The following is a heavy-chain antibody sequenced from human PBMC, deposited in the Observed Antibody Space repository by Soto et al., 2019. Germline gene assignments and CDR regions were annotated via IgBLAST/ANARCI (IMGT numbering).Heavy chain of an antibody. CDR1: GFTFSSYG. CDR2: ISYDGSNK. V-gene: IGHV3-30*18. D-gene: IGHD1-1*01. Sequence: QVQLVESGGGVVQPGRSLRLSCAASGFTFSSYGMHWFRQAPGKGLEWVAVISYDGSNKYYADSVKGRFTISRDNSKNTLYLQMNSLRAEDTAVYYCAKDWNWNIDYWGQGTLVTVSS. J-gene: IGHJ4*02. CDR3: AKDWNWNIDY.